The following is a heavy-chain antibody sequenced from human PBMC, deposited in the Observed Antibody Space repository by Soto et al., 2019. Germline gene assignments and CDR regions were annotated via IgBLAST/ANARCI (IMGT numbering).Heavy chain of an antibody. CDR3: ARDENFTARHGMDV. Sequence: GASVKVSCKASGYTFTAYYMHWVRQAPGQGLEWMGWINPKSGGTNYAQKFQGWVTMTRDTSISTAYMELSRLRSDDTAVYYCARDENFTARHGMDVWGQGTMVTVSS. CDR2: INPKSGGT. D-gene: IGHD5-18*01. V-gene: IGHV1-2*04. CDR1: GYTFTAYY. J-gene: IGHJ6*02.